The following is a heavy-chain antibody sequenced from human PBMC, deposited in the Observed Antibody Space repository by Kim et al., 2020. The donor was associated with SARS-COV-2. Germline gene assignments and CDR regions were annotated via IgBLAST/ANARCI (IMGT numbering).Heavy chain of an antibody. J-gene: IGHJ6*02. D-gene: IGHD3-10*01. CDR3: ARDSEHNYGSGKFPINGMDV. CDR2: INPSGGSA. Sequence: ASVKVSCKTSGYFFTSYYIHWVRQAPGQGLEWMGVINPSGGSASYTQKFQDRLTMTRDMSTSTVYMEVSSLRSDDTAVYFCARDSEHNYGSGKFPINGMDVWGQGTTVTVSS. V-gene: IGHV1-46*01. CDR1: GYFFTSYY.